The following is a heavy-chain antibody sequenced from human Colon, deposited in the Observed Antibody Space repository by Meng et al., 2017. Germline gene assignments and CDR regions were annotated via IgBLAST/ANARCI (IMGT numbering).Heavy chain of an antibody. CDR2: IYSGGSI. J-gene: IGHJ4*02. CDR3: ARNSGSYPYYFDY. D-gene: IGHD1-26*01. V-gene: IGHV3-53*01. CDR1: GFTVSSYY. Sequence: GGSLRLSCAASGFTVSSYYMTWVRQAPGMGLQWVSIIYSGGSIYYADSVKGRFTISRDNSKNMLYLQMNSLRAEDTAVYYCARNSGSYPYYFDYWGQGALVTVSS.